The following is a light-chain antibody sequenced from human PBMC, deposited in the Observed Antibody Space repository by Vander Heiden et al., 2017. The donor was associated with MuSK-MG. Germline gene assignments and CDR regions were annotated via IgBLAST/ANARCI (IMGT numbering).Light chain of an antibody. V-gene: IGKV3-15*01. J-gene: IGKJ1*01. CDR1: QSVTVN. CDR2: AAS. CDR3: QQYNNWPPWT. Sequence: EIVMTQSPATLSVSPGERATLSCRASQSVTVNLAWYQQKPGQATRLLIYAASTRATGVPARFSGSGSGTEFTLTISSLQSEDFAVYYCQQYNNWPPWTFGQGTKVEIK.